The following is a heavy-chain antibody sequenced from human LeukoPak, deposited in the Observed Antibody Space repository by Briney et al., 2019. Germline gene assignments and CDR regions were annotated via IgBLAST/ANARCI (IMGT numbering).Heavy chain of an antibody. V-gene: IGHV1-2*02. D-gene: IGHD4/OR15-4a*01. Sequence: ASVKVSCKASGYAFIGHHIHWVRQAPGQGLEWMGWIHPEGRDTKYAEKFQGRMTMTTDTSISTAYMELNRVTSDDTAVYYCSGRYGEGPVGGQGTLITASS. CDR2: IHPEGRDT. CDR3: SGRYGEGPV. J-gene: IGHJ4*02. CDR1: GYAFIGHH.